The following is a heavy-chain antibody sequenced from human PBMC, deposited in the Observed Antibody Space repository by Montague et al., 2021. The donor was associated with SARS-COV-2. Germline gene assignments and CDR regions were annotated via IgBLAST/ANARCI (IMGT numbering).Heavy chain of an antibody. CDR1: GGAISSSSYY. CDR2: IYYNGST. J-gene: IGHJ6*02. D-gene: IGHD3-22*01. CDR3: ARDTRITMLVVVNRYGMDV. Sequence: SETLSLTCTVSGGAISSSSYYWGWIRQPPGKGLEWIGSIYYNGSTYYNPSLKSRVTISVDTSKNQFSLKLSSVTAADTAVYYCARDTRITMLVVVNRYGMDVWGQGTTVTVSS. V-gene: IGHV4-39*07.